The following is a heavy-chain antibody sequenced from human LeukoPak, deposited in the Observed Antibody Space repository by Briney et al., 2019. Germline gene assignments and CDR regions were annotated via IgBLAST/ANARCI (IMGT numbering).Heavy chain of an antibody. D-gene: IGHD2-8*01. V-gene: IGHV3-53*01. J-gene: IGHJ4*02. CDR1: GFTFSSYS. CDR2: IYSGGGT. Sequence: GGSLRLSCAASGFTFSSYSMNWVRQAPGKGLEWVSVIYSGGGTHYADSVKGRFTISRDNSKSTLYLQMNSLRAEDTALYYCARGGTIGYSYYFDYWGQGTLVTVSS. CDR3: ARGGTIGYSYYFDY.